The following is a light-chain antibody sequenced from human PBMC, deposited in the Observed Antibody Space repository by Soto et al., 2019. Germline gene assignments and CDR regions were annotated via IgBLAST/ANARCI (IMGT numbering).Light chain of an antibody. CDR1: QSISTW. V-gene: IGKV1-5*01. CDR3: QQYKNYLT. CDR2: GAS. J-gene: IGKJ3*01. Sequence: DIQMTQSPSTLSASVGDRVTITCRASQSISTWLAWYQQKPGKAPKVLIYGASSLESGVPSRFSGSGSGTEFTITISSLQPDDFATYYCQQYKNYLTFGPGTKVDIK.